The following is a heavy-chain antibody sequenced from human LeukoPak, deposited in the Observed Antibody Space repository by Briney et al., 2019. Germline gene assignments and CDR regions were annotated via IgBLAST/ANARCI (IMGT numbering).Heavy chain of an antibody. D-gene: IGHD5-24*01. CDR3: ASGRDGYKNY. J-gene: IGHJ4*02. V-gene: IGHV1-69*13. CDR2: IIPISGTA. CDR1: GGTFSSYA. Sequence: ASVKVSCKASGGTFSSYAISWVRQAPGQGLEWMGGIIPISGTANYAQKFQGRVTITADESTSTAYMELSSLRSEDTAVYYCASGRDGYKNYWGQGTLVTVSS.